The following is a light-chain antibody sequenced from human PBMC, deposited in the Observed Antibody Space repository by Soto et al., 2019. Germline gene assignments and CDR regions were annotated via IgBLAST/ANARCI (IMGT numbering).Light chain of an antibody. J-gene: IGKJ4*01. CDR3: HQYDSSPLT. CDR1: QSVSSSY. V-gene: IGKV3-20*01. CDR2: GAS. Sequence: EIVLTQSPGTLSLSPGERATLSCRASQSVSSSYLAWYQQKPGQAPRLLIYGASSRATGIPDRFSGSVSGTDFTLTISRLEPEDFAVSYCHQYDSSPLTFGGGTKVEIK.